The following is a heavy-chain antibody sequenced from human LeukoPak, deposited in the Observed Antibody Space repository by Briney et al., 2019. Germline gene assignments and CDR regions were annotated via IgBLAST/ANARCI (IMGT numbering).Heavy chain of an antibody. V-gene: IGHV3-30-3*01. CDR1: GFTFSSYA. Sequence: GRSLRLSCAASGFTFSSYAMHWVRQAPGKGLEWVALISYDGSNKYCADSVKGRFTISRDNSKNTPYLQMNSLRAEDTAVYYCARRFCSGGSCFSAYYSYYDMDVWGQGTTVTVSS. CDR2: ISYDGSNK. J-gene: IGHJ6*02. D-gene: IGHD2-15*01. CDR3: ARRFCSGGSCFSAYYSYYDMDV.